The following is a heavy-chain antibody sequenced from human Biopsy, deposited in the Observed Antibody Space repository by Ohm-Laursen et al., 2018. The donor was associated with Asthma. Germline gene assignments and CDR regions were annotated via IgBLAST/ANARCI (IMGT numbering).Heavy chain of an antibody. CDR3: ARDPHNSYLASLRTKFNYYYYGMDV. V-gene: IGHV1-69*13. Sequence: SVKVSCKASGGTFSSYAISWVRQAPGQGLEWMGGIIPIFGTTNYAQKFQGRVTITADESTGTAYMELSSLRSEDTAVYYCARDPHNSYLASLRTKFNYYYYGMDVWGQGTTVTVSS. CDR2: IIPIFGTT. D-gene: IGHD1-7*01. CDR1: GGTFSSYA. J-gene: IGHJ6*02.